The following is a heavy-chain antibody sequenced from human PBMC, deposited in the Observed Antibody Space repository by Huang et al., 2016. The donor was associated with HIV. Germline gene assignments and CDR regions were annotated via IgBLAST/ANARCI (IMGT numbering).Heavy chain of an antibody. J-gene: IGHJ4*02. V-gene: IGHV1-8*03. CDR3: ARAKGYDWDGRNYYSRYTFDS. Sequence: QVQLVQSGAEVRKPGASVRVSCKASGFPFTTYDFNWVRQATGQGVEWGRGMNPSSGNTGDAQKFQGRVTITRNTCINTAYMELSSLRSDDTAVYYCARAKGYDWDGRNYYSRYTFDSWGQGTLVTVSS. CDR1: GFPFTTYD. CDR2: MNPSSGNT. D-gene: IGHD3-22*01.